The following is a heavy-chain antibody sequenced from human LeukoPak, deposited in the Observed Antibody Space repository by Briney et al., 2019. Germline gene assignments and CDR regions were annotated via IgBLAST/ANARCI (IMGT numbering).Heavy chain of an antibody. CDR3: ARVVVVPAAPPAFDI. CDR1: GGFISSGGDY. Sequence: SHTLSLTCTLSGGFISSGGDYWSWIRQHPGKGLEWIGYIYYSGSTYYNPSLKSRVTISVDTSKNQFSLKLSSVTAADTAVYYCARVVVVPAAPPAFDIWGQGTMVTVSS. D-gene: IGHD2-2*01. J-gene: IGHJ3*02. CDR2: IYYSGST. V-gene: IGHV4-31*03.